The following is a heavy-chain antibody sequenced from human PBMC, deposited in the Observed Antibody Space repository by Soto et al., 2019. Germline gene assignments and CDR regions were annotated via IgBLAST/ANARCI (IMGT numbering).Heavy chain of an antibody. Sequence: ASVKVSCKASGYSFTGYSMHWVRQAPGQGLEWMGWISAYNGNTNYAQKLQGRVTMTTDTSTSTAYMELRSLRSDDTAVYYCARVTGRAIFGVVEDDAFDIWGQGTMVTVSS. CDR2: ISAYNGNT. CDR1: GYSFTGYS. V-gene: IGHV1-18*04. D-gene: IGHD3-3*01. J-gene: IGHJ3*02. CDR3: ARVTGRAIFGVVEDDAFDI.